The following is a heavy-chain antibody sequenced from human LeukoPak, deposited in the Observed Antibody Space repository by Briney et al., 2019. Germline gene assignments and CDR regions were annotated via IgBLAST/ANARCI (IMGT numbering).Heavy chain of an antibody. CDR2: ISSSGSTI. CDR3: ARLGYCSSTSCPNFDY. V-gene: IGHV3-48*03. J-gene: IGHJ4*02. Sequence: GGSLRLSCAASGFTFSSYEMNWVRQAPGKGLEWVSYISSSGSTIYYADSVKGRFTISRDNAKNSLYLQMNSLRAEDTAVYYCARLGYCSSTSCPNFDYWGQGTLVTVSS. CDR1: GFTFSSYE. D-gene: IGHD2-2*01.